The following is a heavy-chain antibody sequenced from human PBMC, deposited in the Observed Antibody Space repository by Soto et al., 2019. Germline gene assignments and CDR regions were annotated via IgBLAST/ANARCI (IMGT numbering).Heavy chain of an antibody. J-gene: IGHJ6*02. CDR3: ARENSGSRSPYYYYGMDV. CDR1: GGSISSGGYY. D-gene: IGHD3-10*01. V-gene: IGHV4-31*03. Sequence: SETLSLTCTVSGGSISSGGYYWSWIRQHPGKGLEWIGYIYYSGSTYYNPSLKSRVTISVDTSKNQFSLKLSSVTAADTAVYYCARENSGSRSPYYYYGMDVWGQGTTVTVSS. CDR2: IYYSGST.